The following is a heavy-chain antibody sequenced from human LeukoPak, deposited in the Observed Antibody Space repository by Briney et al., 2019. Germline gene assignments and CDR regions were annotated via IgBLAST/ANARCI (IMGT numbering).Heavy chain of an antibody. CDR2: IRGKTNSYAT. D-gene: IGHD6-19*01. CDR1: GFTFSDSA. Sequence: GGSLRLSCAASGFTFSDSAMNWVRQASGKGLEWVGHIRGKTNSYATAYAASVRGRFTISRDDSKNTAYLQMNSLKTEDTAVYYCTGGSGWYSPDYWGQGALVTVSS. V-gene: IGHV3-73*01. CDR3: TGGSGWYSPDY. J-gene: IGHJ4*02.